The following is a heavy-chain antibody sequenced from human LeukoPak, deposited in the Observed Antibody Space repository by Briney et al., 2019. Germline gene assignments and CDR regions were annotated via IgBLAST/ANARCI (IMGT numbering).Heavy chain of an antibody. D-gene: IGHD5-12*01. V-gene: IGHV3-21*01. Sequence: PGGSLRLSCAASGFTFSNYSMNWVRQAPGKGLEWVSSISSSSSYIYYADSVKGRFTISRDNAKNSLYLQMNSLRAEDTAVYYCARESRIVATPDYWGQGTLVTVSS. CDR2: ISSSSSYI. J-gene: IGHJ4*02. CDR3: ARESRIVATPDY. CDR1: GFTFSNYS.